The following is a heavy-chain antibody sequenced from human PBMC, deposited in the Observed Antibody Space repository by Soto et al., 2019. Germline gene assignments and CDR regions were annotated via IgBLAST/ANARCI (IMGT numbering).Heavy chain of an antibody. CDR1: GGSVSSENYF. CDR3: ARDRGFVSGSYGLDF. V-gene: IGHV4-61*01. D-gene: IGHD3-16*01. CDR2: ISNSGGT. Sequence: QVQLQESGPGLVKPSETLSLTCIVSGGSVSSENYFWTWIRQAPGMPLEWIGYISNSGGTEYYASLKSRVTISLDKSKNQFALNLSSVTAADGAVYYCARDRGFVSGSYGLDFWGQGTQVIVSS. J-gene: IGHJ4*02.